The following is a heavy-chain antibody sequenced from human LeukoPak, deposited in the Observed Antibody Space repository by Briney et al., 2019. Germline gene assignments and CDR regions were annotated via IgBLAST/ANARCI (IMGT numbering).Heavy chain of an antibody. CDR1: GGSISSYY. J-gene: IGHJ6*04. D-gene: IGHD3-10*01. V-gene: IGHV4-59*08. CDR2: IYYSGST. Sequence: SETLSLTCTVSGGSISSYYWSWIRQPPGKGLEWIGYIYYSGSTNYNPSLKSRVTISVDTSKNQFSLKLSSVTAADTAVYYCARHAITMVRGSWFDPWGKGTTVIVSS. CDR3: ARHAITMVRGSWFDP.